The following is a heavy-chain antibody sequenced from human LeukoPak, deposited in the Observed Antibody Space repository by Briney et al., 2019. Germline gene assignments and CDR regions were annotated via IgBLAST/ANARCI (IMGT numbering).Heavy chain of an antibody. J-gene: IGHJ4*02. Sequence: SETLSLTCSVSGCSISSYYWTWIRQPAGKGLEWIGRIYTSGSTNYKPFLKGRVTMSVDTSKNQFSLKLSSVTAADTAVYYCARGFGSGGYYDYWGQGTLVTVSS. D-gene: IGHD3-22*01. V-gene: IGHV4-4*07. CDR3: ARGFGSGGYYDY. CDR2: IYTSGST. CDR1: GCSISSYY.